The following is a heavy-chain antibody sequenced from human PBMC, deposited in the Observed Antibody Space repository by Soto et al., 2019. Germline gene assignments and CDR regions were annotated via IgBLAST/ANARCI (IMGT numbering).Heavy chain of an antibody. V-gene: IGHV1-18*01. J-gene: IGHJ4*02. D-gene: IGHD6-19*01. CDR2: ISAYNSNT. CDR3: AAPIALSGTVVDY. CDR1: GYTFTSCG. Sequence: GASVKVSCKASGYTFTSCGISWVRQAPGQGLEWMGWISAYNSNTNYAEKLQGRVTMTTDTSTSTAYMELRSLTSDDTAVYYCAAPIALSGTVVDYWGQGTLVTVSS.